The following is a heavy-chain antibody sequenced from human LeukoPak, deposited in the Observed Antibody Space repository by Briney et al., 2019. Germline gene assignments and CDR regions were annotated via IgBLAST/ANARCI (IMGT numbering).Heavy chain of an antibody. CDR2: IYYSGST. CDR3: ARPRIAAAHDAFDI. V-gene: IGHV4-59*08. D-gene: IGHD6-13*01. J-gene: IGHJ3*02. Sequence: SETLSLTCTVSGGSISSYYWSWIRQPPGKGLEWIGYIYYSGSTNYNPSLKSRVTILVDTSKNQFSLKLSSVTAADTAVYYCARPRIAAAHDAFDIWGQGTMVTVSS. CDR1: GGSISSYY.